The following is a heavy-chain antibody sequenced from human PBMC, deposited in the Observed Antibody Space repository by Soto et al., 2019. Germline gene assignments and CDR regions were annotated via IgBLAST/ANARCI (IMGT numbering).Heavy chain of an antibody. CDR3: ARLGYRAGYMVRGVNGMDV. J-gene: IGHJ6*02. Sequence: RXSCAASGFTFSSYAVDWVRQAPGKGLEWVAVISYDGSNKYYADSVKGRFTISRDNSKNTLYLQMNSLRAEDTAVYYCARLGYRAGYMVRGVNGMDVWGQGTTVTVSS. D-gene: IGHD3-10*01. CDR2: ISYDGSNK. CDR1: GFTFSSYA. V-gene: IGHV3-30-3*01.